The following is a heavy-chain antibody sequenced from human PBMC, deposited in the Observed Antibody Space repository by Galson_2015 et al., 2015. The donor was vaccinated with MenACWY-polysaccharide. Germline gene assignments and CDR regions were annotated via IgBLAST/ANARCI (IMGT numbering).Heavy chain of an antibody. Sequence: SLRLSCAASGFTFSSYWMHWVRQAPGKGLVWVSRTNSDGRSTSYADSVTGRFTISRDNAKNTMYLQMNSLRAEDTAVYYCGRAPTKGEFPFSGWSIDSWGQGSLVTVSS. V-gene: IGHV3-74*01. CDR1: GFTFSSYW. CDR2: TNSDGRST. CDR3: GRAPTKGEFPFSGWSIDS. J-gene: IGHJ4*02. D-gene: IGHD3-16*01.